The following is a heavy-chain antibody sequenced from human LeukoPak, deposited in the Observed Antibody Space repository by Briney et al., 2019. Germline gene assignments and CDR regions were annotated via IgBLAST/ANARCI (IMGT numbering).Heavy chain of an antibody. J-gene: IGHJ4*02. CDR2: IYPGDSET. CDR3: VRALGYCSSGSCYYYDY. D-gene: IGHD2-15*01. Sequence: GESLKISCKGSGYRFSSYWIGWVRQMPGKGLEWMGIIYPGDSETRYSPSFQGQVTISADKSISTAYLQWSSLKASDTAMYYCVRALGYCSSGSCYYYDYWGQGTLATVSS. V-gene: IGHV5-51*01. CDR1: GYRFSSYW.